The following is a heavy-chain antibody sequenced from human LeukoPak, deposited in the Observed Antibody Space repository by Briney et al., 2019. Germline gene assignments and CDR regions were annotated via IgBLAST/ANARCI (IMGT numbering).Heavy chain of an antibody. D-gene: IGHD3-10*01. CDR3: ARTKGGIDYYGSGPWEFDP. J-gene: IGHJ5*02. CDR2: IYYSGST. CDR1: GGSISSGGYY. V-gene: IGHV4-31*03. Sequence: SETLSLTCTVSGGSISSGGYYWSWIRQHPGKGLEWIGYIYYSGSTYYNPSLKSRVTISVGTSKNQFSLKLSSVTAADTAVYYCARTKGGIDYYGSGPWEFDPWGQGTLVTVSS.